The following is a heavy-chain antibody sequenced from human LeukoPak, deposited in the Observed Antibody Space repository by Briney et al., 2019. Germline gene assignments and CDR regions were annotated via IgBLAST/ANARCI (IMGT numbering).Heavy chain of an antibody. CDR1: GGSISSGGYY. CDR2: IYHSGST. D-gene: IGHD3-22*01. V-gene: IGHV4-30-2*01. J-gene: IGHJ4*02. CDR3: ARDRGIVVVNLFDY. Sequence: SSQTLSLTCTVSGGSISSGGYYWSWIRQPPGKGLEWIGYIYHSGSTYYNPSLKSRVTISVDRSKNQFSLKLSSVTAADTAVYYCARDRGIVVVNLFDYWGQGTPVTVSS.